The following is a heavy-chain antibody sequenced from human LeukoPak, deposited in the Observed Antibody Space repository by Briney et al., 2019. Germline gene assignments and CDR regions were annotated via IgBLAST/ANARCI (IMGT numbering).Heavy chain of an antibody. V-gene: IGHV3-23*01. CDR3: ARGQHRIAAAATGVGFDY. D-gene: IGHD6-13*01. Sequence: GGSLRLSCAASGFTFSTFAMIWVRQPPGKGLEWVSSIFPSGGEIHYADSVRGRFTISRDNSKSTLSLQMNSLRAEDTAVYYCARGQHRIAAAATGVGFDYWGQGTLVTVSS. CDR2: IFPSGGEI. CDR1: GFTFSTFA. J-gene: IGHJ4*02.